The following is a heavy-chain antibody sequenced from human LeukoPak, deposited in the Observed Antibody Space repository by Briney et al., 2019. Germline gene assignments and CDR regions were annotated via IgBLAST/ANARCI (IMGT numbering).Heavy chain of an antibody. V-gene: IGHV1-46*01. J-gene: IGHJ4*02. CDR2: INPSGGST. CDR3: ARGGWAVASSTSCYANY. D-gene: IGHD2-2*01. Sequence: ASVKVSCKASGYTFTSYYMHWVRQAPGQGLEWMGIINPSGGSTSYAQKFQGRVTMTRDTSTSTVYMELSSLRSEDTAVYYCARGGWAVASSTSCYANYWGQGTLVTVSS. CDR1: GYTFTSYY.